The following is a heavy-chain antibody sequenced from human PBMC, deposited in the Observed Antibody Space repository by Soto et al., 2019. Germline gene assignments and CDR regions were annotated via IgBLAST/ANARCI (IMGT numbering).Heavy chain of an antibody. Sequence: EVQLLESGGGLVQPGGALRLSCAASGLTFSSHVLSWGRQAPGKGLEWISSISAGSEGAYYGDSVKGRFTISRDNANNTLNLQMNSLRAEDTAVYYCARDLWWYLHWGQGTLVTVSS. CDR2: ISAGSEGA. CDR1: GLTFSSHV. D-gene: IGHD2-15*01. V-gene: IGHV3-23*01. CDR3: ARDLWWYLH. J-gene: IGHJ4*02.